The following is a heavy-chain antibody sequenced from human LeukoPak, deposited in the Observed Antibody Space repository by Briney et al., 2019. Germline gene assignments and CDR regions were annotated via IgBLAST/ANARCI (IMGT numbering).Heavy chain of an antibody. CDR2: INPNNGVT. J-gene: IGHJ4*02. CDR1: GYTFTGYY. CDR3: AREGGTYAFDY. Sequence: ASVKVSCKASGYTFTGYYLHWVRQAPGQGLEWMGWINPNNGVTNYAQNFQGRVTMTRNTSISTAHMELSSLRSDDTAVFYCAREGGTYAFDYWGQGTLVTVSS. V-gene: IGHV1-2*02. D-gene: IGHD1-26*01.